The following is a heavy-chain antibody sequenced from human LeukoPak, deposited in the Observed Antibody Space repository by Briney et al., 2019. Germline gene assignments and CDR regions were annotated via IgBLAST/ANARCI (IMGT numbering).Heavy chain of an antibody. CDR3: ARGPRYFDWLFYYFDY. D-gene: IGHD3-9*01. V-gene: IGHV4-34*01. Sequence: SEPLSLTCAVYGGSFSGYYWSWIRQPPGKGLEWIGEINHSGSTNYNPSLKSRVTISVDTSKNQFSLKLSSVTAADTAVYYCARGPRYFDWLFYYFDYWGQGTLVTVSS. J-gene: IGHJ4*02. CDR2: INHSGST. CDR1: GGSFSGYY.